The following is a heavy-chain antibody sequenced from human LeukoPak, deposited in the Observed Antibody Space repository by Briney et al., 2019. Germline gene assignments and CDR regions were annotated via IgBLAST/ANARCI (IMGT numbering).Heavy chain of an antibody. CDR1: GFTFSIYW. V-gene: IGHV3-23*01. J-gene: IGHJ5*02. CDR3: AKDTSSSWSNWFDP. CDR2: ISGSGGST. D-gene: IGHD6-13*01. Sequence: PGGSLRLSCAASGFTFSIYWMHWVRQAPGKGLGSVSAISGSGGSTYYADSVKGRFTISRDNSKNTLYLQMNSLRAEDTAVYYCAKDTSSSWSNWFDPWGQGTLVTVSS.